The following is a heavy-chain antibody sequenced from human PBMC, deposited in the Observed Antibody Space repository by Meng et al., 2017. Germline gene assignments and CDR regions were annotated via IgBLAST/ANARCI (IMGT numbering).Heavy chain of an antibody. CDR1: GFTFTSSA. CDR2: IVVGSGNT. CDR3: AAFGIVGATPPDN. Sequence: SVKVSCKASGFTFTSSAVQWVRQARGQRLEWIGWIVVGSGNTNYAQKFQERVTITRDMSTSTAYMELSSLRSEDTAVYYCAAFGIVGATPPDNWGQGNLVNGAS. J-gene: IGHJ4*02. D-gene: IGHD1-26*01. V-gene: IGHV1-58*01.